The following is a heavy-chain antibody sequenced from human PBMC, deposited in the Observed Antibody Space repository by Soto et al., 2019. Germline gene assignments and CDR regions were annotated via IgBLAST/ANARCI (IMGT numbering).Heavy chain of an antibody. D-gene: IGHD3-22*01. CDR2: TYYRCKWSN. V-gene: IGHV6-1*01. CDR1: GDSVSSNSVT. J-gene: IGHJ4*02. Sequence: QIQLQLSGPGLLKPSQTLSLTCAISGDSVSSNSVTWNWIRQSPSRGLEWLGRTYYRCKWSNDFAESVKSRITINPDTSKNHFSLQLSSVTPEDTAVYYCARGESSNFDYWGQGKLVTVSS. CDR3: ARGESSNFDY.